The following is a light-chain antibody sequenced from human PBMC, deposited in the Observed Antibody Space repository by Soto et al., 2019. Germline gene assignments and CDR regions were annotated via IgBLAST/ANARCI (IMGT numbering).Light chain of an antibody. CDR2: GSS. CDR3: QQYGSSRVA. J-gene: IGKJ1*01. V-gene: IGKV3-20*01. CDR1: QVVSSSY. Sequence: EVVLTQSPGPLSLSPGERATLSCRVSQVVSSSYLACYQQTPGRAPSLLIDGSSCRATVIPDRFSGSGSGTDFTRTFSILEPEDLALYYCQQYGSSRVAFGQGSMVDIK.